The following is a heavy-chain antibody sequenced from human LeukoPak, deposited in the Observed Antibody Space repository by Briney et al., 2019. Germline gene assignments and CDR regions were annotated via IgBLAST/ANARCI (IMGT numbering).Heavy chain of an antibody. D-gene: IGHD6-19*01. V-gene: IGHV3-11*01. Sequence: GGSLRLSCAASGFTFSDYYMSWIRQAPGKGLEWVSYISSSGSTIYYADSVKGRFTISRDNAKNSLYLQMNSLRAEDTAVYYCARDRGPMYSSGWYAVYWGQGTLVTVSS. CDR1: GFTFSDYY. CDR3: ARDRGPMYSSGWYAVY. J-gene: IGHJ4*02. CDR2: ISSSGSTI.